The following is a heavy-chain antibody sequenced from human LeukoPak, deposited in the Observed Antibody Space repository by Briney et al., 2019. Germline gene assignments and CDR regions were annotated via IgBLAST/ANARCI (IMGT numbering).Heavy chain of an antibody. CDR2: IWYDGSNK. Sequence: PGGSLRLSCAASGFTFSNYGMHWVRQAPGKGLEWVAVIWYDGSNKYYADSVKGRFTISRDNSKNTLYLQMNRLRAEDTAIYYCTKDALISYRGAWSQSDYWGQGTLVTVSS. D-gene: IGHD2-2*01. CDR1: GFTFSNYG. CDR3: TKDALISYRGAWSQSDY. V-gene: IGHV3-33*06. J-gene: IGHJ4*02.